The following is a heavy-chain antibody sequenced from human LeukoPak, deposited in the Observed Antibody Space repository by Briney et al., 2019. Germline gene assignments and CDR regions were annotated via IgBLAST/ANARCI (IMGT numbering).Heavy chain of an antibody. D-gene: IGHD6-6*01. V-gene: IGHV3-23*01. CDR1: GFTFSSYA. J-gene: IGHJ4*02. Sequence: PGGSLRLSCAASGFTFSSYAMSWFRQAPGKGLEWVSAISGSGGSIYYADSVKGRFTISRDNSKNTLYLQMNSLRAEDTAVYYCAKALLTYSSSSDYWGQGTLVTVSS. CDR2: ISGSGGSI. CDR3: AKALLTYSSSSDY.